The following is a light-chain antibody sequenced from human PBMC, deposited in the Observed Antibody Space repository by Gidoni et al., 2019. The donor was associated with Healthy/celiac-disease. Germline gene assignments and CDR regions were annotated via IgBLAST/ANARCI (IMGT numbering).Light chain of an antibody. J-gene: IGLJ3*02. Sequence: QSVLTQPPSASGTPGQRVTISCSVSSSNIGSNTVNWYQQRPGTAPKLLIYSNNQRPSGVPDRFSGSKSCTSASLAISGLQSEDEADYYCAAWDDSLNVWVFGGGTKLTVL. CDR1: SSNIGSNT. CDR2: SNN. CDR3: AAWDDSLNVWV. V-gene: IGLV1-44*01.